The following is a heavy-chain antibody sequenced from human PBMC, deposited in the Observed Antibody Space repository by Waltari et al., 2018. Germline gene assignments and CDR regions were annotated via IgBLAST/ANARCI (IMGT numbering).Heavy chain of an antibody. V-gene: IGHV1-2*06. CDR3: ASSWYSIPDYYYMDV. J-gene: IGHJ6*03. D-gene: IGHD6-13*01. CDR1: GYTFTGYY. CDR2: INPNSGGT. Sequence: QVQLVQSGAEVKKPGASVKVSCKASGYTFTGYYMHWVRQAPGQGLEWMGRINPNSGGTNYAQKFQGRVTMTRDTSISTAYMELSRLRSDDTAVYYCASSWYSIPDYYYMDVWGKGTTVTVSS.